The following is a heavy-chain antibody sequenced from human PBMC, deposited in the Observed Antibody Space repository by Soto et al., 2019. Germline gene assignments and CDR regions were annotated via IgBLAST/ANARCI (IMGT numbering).Heavy chain of an antibody. J-gene: IGHJ4*02. V-gene: IGHV4-39*01. CDR1: GASIITDNYF. CDR2: ISYSGRT. CDR3: ARRRASDYGGNHHPYYFDR. D-gene: IGHD4-17*01. Sequence: SETLSLTCTVSGASIITDNYFWVWIRQSPRRGLELIGSISYSGRTYDNPSLQSRVTISIDAAKNQFSLKLTSVTTADTAVYYCARRRASDYGGNHHPYYFDRWGQGALVTGS.